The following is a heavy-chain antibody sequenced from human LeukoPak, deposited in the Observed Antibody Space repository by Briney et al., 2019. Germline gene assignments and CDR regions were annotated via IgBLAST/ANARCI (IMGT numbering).Heavy chain of an antibody. V-gene: IGHV4-34*01. CDR3: ARRRDGYRSFDY. CDR2: INHSGST. J-gene: IGHJ4*02. Sequence: PSETLSLTCAVYGGSLSGYYWSWIRQPPGKGLEWIGEINHSGSTNYNPSLKSRVTISVDTSKNQFSLKLSSVTAADTAVYYCARRRDGYRSFDYWGQGTLVTVSS. CDR1: GGSLSGYY. D-gene: IGHD5-24*01.